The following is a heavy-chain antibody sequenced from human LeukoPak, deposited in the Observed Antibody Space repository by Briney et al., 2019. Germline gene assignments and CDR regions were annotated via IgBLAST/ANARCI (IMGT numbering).Heavy chain of an antibody. CDR2: IYSGGST. CDR1: GFTVSSNY. V-gene: IGHV3-53*01. J-gene: IGHJ4*02. D-gene: IGHD3-22*01. CDR3: TTDLNYDSAY. Sequence: GGSLRLSCAASGFTVSSNYMSWVRQAPGKGLEWVSVIYSGGSTYYADSVKGRFTISRDNSKNTVYLQMNSLRAEDTAVYYCTTDLNYDSAYWGQGTLVTVSS.